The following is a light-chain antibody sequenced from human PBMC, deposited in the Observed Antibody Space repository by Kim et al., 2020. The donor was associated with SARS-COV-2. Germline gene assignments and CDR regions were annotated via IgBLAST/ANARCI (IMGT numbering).Light chain of an antibody. CDR2: GAS. CDR1: RNIGYS. V-gene: IGKV3-15*01. CDR3: QQYSDWPPGT. J-gene: IGKJ1*01. Sequence: SPGERVTLSCRATRNIGYSLAWYQQKPDQPPRPLIFGASNRAPGIPARFSGSGSGTEFTLTISSLQSEDFAVYYCQQYSDWPPGTLGQGTKVDIK.